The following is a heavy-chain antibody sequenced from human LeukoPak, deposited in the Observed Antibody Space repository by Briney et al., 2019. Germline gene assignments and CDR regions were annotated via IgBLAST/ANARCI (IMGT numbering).Heavy chain of an antibody. V-gene: IGHV3-30*02. Sequence: PGGSLRLSCAASGFTFSSYGMHWVRQAPGKGLEWVAFIRYDGSNKYYADSVKGRFTISRDNSKNTLYLQMNSLRAEDTAVYYCAKAMGWYRPDAFDIWGQGTMVTVSS. CDR3: AKAMGWYRPDAFDI. CDR2: IRYDGSNK. D-gene: IGHD6-19*01. J-gene: IGHJ3*02. CDR1: GFTFSSYG.